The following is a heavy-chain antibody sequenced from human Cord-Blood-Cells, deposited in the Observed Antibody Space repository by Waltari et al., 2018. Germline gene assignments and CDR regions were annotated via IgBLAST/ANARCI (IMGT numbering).Heavy chain of an antibody. CDR1: GGSISSSSYY. J-gene: IGHJ3*02. V-gene: IGHV4-39*01. Sequence: QLQLQESGPGLVKPSETLSLTCTVSGGSISSSSYYWGWIRQPPGKGLEWIGSIYYSGSTYYNPSLKSRVTISVDTSKNQFSLKLSSVTAADTAVYYCARTHSSSDAFDIWGQGTMVTVSS. D-gene: IGHD6-6*01. CDR2: IYYSGST. CDR3: ARTHSSSDAFDI.